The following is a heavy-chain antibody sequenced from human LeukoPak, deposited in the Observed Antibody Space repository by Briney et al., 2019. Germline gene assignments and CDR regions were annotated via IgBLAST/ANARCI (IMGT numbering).Heavy chain of an antibody. J-gene: IGHJ4*02. CDR1: GGSFSGYY. D-gene: IGHD3-22*01. V-gene: IGHV4-34*01. CDR2: INHSGST. Sequence: PSETLSLTCAVYGGSFSGYYWSWIRQPPGKGLEWIGEINHSGSTNYNPSLKSRVTISVDTSKNQFSLKLSSVTAADTAVYYCARVLTTYYYDSSGYRGYYFDYWGQGTLVTVSS. CDR3: ARVLTTYYYDSSGYRGYYFDY.